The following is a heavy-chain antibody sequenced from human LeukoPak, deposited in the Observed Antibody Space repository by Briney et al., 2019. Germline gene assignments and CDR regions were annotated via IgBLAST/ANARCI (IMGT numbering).Heavy chain of an antibody. Sequence: PGGSLRLSCAASGFTFSSYWMSWVRQAPGEGLEWVANIKQDGSEKYYVDSVKGRFPISRDNAKHSLYLQMNSLRAEDTAVYYCARDRGYDILTGYFFDYWGQGTLVTVSS. D-gene: IGHD3-9*01. V-gene: IGHV3-7*01. CDR2: IKQDGSEK. J-gene: IGHJ4*02. CDR1: GFTFSSYW. CDR3: ARDRGYDILTGYFFDY.